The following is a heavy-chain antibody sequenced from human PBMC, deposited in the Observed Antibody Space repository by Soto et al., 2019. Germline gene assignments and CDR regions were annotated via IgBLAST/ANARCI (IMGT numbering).Heavy chain of an antibody. CDR3: ARGEAAAGQNYFDY. J-gene: IGHJ4*02. CDR1: GGSISISSYY. CDR2: IHYSGST. Sequence: SETLSLTCTVSGGSISISSYYWTWIRQPPGKGLEWIGYIHYSGSTNYNASLKSRLTISVDTSKNQFSLKLSSVTAADTAVYYCARGEAAAGQNYFDYWGQGTLVTVSS. D-gene: IGHD6-13*01. V-gene: IGHV4-61*01.